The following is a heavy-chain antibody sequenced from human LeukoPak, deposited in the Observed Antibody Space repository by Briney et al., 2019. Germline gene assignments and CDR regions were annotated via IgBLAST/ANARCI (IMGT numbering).Heavy chain of an antibody. CDR3: ARAVVPLFIDAFDI. J-gene: IGHJ3*02. CDR1: GFTFSDFY. D-gene: IGHD3-10*01. CDR2: ISHSGSVI. V-gene: IGHV3-11*04. Sequence: GGSLRLSCAASGFTFSDFYMSWIRQAPGKGLEWVSYISHSGSVIYYADSVKGRFIISRDNAKNSLYLQMNNLRAEDTAVYYCARAVVPLFIDAFDIWGQGTMVTVSS.